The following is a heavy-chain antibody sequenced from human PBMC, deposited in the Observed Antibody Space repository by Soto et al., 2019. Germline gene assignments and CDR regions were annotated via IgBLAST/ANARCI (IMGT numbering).Heavy chain of an antibody. Sequence: QVQLVESGGGVVQPGRSLRLSCAASGFTFSSYGMHWVRQAPGKGLEWVAVIWYDGSNKYYADSVKGRFTISRDNSKNTLYLQMNSLRAEDTAVYYCARQQLVTYYYYGMDVWGQGTTVTVSS. D-gene: IGHD6-13*01. CDR1: GFTFSSYG. V-gene: IGHV3-33*01. CDR3: ARQQLVTYYYYGMDV. CDR2: IWYDGSNK. J-gene: IGHJ6*02.